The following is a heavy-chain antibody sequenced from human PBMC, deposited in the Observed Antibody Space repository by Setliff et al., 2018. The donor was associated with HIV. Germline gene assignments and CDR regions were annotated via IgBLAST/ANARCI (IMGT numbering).Heavy chain of an antibody. V-gene: IGHV5-51*01. CDR1: GYIFTNFW. CDR3: ARHRYDPYTRSWYPDH. CDR2: IYSGDSET. Sequence: PGESLKISCKGSGYIFTNFWLGWVRLTPGKGLEWMGIIYSGDSETRYSPPFQGQVTMSVDKSTTTAYLQWSSLRASDTAIYYCARHRYDPYTRSWYPDHWGQGTLVTVSS. D-gene: IGHD6-13*01. J-gene: IGHJ4*02.